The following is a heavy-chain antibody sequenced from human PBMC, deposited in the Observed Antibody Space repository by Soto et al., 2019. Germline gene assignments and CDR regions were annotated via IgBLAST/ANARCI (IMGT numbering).Heavy chain of an antibody. CDR2: IYYSGST. J-gene: IGHJ5*02. CDR1: GGSISSSSYY. CDR3: AIQGYCSGGSCYSGGLNWFDP. V-gene: IGHV4-39*01. Sequence: SETLSLTCTVSGGSISSSSYYWGWIRQPPGKGLEWIGSIYYSGSTYYNPSLKSRVTISVDTSKNQLSLKLSSVTAADTAVYYFAIQGYCSGGSCYSGGLNWFDPWGQGTLVTVSS. D-gene: IGHD2-15*01.